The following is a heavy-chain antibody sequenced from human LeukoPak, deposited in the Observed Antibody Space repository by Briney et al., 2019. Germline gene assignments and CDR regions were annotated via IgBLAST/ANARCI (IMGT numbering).Heavy chain of an antibody. J-gene: IGHJ3*02. D-gene: IGHD3-22*01. V-gene: IGHV4-39*01. CDR3: ARPTFSGYYSGPFDI. CDR1: GGSTSSSTYY. Sequence: PSETLSLTCTVSGGSTSSSTYYWGWIRQPPGKGLEWIGSIYYSGSTYYNPSLKSRVTISVDTSKNQFSLKLSSVTAADTAVYFCARPTFSGYYSGPFDIWGQGTIVTVSS. CDR2: IYYSGST.